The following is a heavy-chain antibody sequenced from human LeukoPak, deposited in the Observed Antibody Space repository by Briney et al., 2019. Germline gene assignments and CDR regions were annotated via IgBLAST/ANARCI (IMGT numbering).Heavy chain of an antibody. V-gene: IGHV1-2*02. CDR3: ARGEGYSYGALSY. CDR1: GYTFTGYY. CDR2: INPNSGGT. D-gene: IGHD5-18*01. J-gene: IGHJ4*02. Sequence: ASVKVSCKASGYTFTGYYMHWVRQAPGQGLEWMGWINPNSGGTNYAQKFQGRVTMTRDTSISTAYMKLSRLRSDDTAVYYCARGEGYSYGALSYWGQGTLVTVSS.